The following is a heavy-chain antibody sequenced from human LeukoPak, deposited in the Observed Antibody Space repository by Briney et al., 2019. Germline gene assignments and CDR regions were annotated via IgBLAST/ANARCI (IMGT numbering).Heavy chain of an antibody. CDR1: VLIASDNY. Sequence: GGSLRLSCAPSVLIASDNYMSWGREAPGEGLEWVSVIHSGGTTYYADSVMGRFTNSRDNSKNTVYLQMNSLRVEDTATYYCARDPGYGDPRDYWGQGTLVTVST. CDR3: ARDPGYGDPRDY. V-gene: IGHV3-53*01. CDR2: IHSGGTT. D-gene: IGHD4-17*01. J-gene: IGHJ4*02.